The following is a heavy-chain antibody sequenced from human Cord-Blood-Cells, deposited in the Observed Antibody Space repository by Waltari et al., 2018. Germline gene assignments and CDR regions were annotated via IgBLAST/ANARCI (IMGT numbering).Heavy chain of an antibody. Sequence: QVQLQQWGAGLLKPSETLSLTCAVYGGSFNGSYWSWIRQPPGKGLEWIGEINHSGSTNYNPSLKSRVTISVDTSKNQFSLKLSSVTATDTAVYYCARGGNVDTAMVYWGQGTLVTVSS. D-gene: IGHD5-18*01. V-gene: IGHV4-34*01. J-gene: IGHJ4*02. CDR1: GGSFNGSY. CDR3: ARGGNVDTAMVY. CDR2: INHSGST.